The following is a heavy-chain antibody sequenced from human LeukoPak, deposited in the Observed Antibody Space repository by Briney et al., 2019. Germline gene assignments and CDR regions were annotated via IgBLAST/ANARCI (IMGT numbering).Heavy chain of an antibody. Sequence: PGGSLRLSCEASEFTFSRYSMNWVRQAPGKGLEWVSSISGSSSYIYYADSVKGRFTISRHNAKNSLYLQMNSLRAEDTAVYYCARVSAGVIGMKDVFDIWGQGTMVTVSS. CDR1: EFTFSRYS. CDR3: ARVSAGVIGMKDVFDI. D-gene: IGHD3-16*02. CDR2: ISGSSSYI. J-gene: IGHJ3*02. V-gene: IGHV3-21*01.